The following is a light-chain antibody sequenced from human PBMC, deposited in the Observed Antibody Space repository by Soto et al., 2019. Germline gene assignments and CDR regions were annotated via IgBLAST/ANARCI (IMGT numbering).Light chain of an antibody. CDR3: FSFTTDWTHV. CDR1: SSDIGAYDY. CDR2: EVS. Sequence: QSALTQPASVSGSPGQSITISSTGSSSDIGAYDYVSWFQQYPGKAPKLIISEVSNRPSGVSNRFSGSKSGTAASLTISGLQTEDEADYFCFSFTTDWTHVFGTGTKVTV. J-gene: IGLJ1*01. V-gene: IGLV2-14*01.